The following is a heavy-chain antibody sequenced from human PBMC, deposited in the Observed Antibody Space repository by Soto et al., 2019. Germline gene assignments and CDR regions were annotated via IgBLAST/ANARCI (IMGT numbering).Heavy chain of an antibody. CDR2: FDPEDGET. Sequence: ASVKVSCKVSGYTLTELSMHWVRQAPGKGLEWMGGFDPEDGETIYAQKFQGRVTMTEDTSTDTAYMELGSLRSEDTAVYYCATDFPHCSGGSCYTNWYFDLWGRGTLVTVAS. CDR3: ATDFPHCSGGSCYTNWYFDL. CDR1: GYTLTELS. D-gene: IGHD2-15*01. J-gene: IGHJ2*01. V-gene: IGHV1-24*01.